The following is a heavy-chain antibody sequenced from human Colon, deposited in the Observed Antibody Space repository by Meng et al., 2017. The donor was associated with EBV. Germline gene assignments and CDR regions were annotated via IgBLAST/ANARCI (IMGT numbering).Heavy chain of an antibody. Sequence: QVSGPETVTTSETLSLTCVFSGDSVSDTNHFCGWVRQAPGKGLEWVGSINSNWNTYSNPSLTSRVTMSLDTSKNQFSLKLSSVTAADTAVYYCVRVRGDFDYWGQGTLVTVSS. V-gene: IGHV4-39*07. CDR1: GDSVSDTNHF. CDR2: INSNWNT. CDR3: VRVRGDFDY. D-gene: IGHD3-16*01. J-gene: IGHJ4*02.